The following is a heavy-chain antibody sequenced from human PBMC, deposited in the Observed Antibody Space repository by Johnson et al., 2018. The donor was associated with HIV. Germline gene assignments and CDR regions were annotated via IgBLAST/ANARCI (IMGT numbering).Heavy chain of an antibody. CDR1: GFTFSDDY. Sequence: QVQLVESGGGLVKPGGSLRLSCAASGFTFSDDYMSWIRQAPGKGLEWVSYIGRSGTTIYYADSVKGRFTISRDNTKNSLYLQMNSLRAEDTALYYCQGDSGSYHGNDAFDIWGQGTLVTVSS. V-gene: IGHV3-11*01. CDR3: QGDSGSYHGNDAFDI. J-gene: IGHJ3*02. CDR2: IGRSGTTI. D-gene: IGHD1-26*01.